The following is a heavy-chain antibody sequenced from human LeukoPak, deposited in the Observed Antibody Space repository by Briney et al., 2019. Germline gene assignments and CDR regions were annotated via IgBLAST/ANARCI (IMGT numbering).Heavy chain of an antibody. D-gene: IGHD5-18*01. Sequence: SVTVSCKASGGTFSSYAISWVRQAPGQGLEWMGGIIPIFGTANYAQKFQGRVTITTDESTSTAYMELSSLRSEDTAVYYCATIKRGNIFGYFDFWGQGIPVTVSS. V-gene: IGHV1-69*05. J-gene: IGHJ4*02. CDR2: IIPIFGTA. CDR3: ATIKRGNIFGYFDF. CDR1: GGTFSSYA.